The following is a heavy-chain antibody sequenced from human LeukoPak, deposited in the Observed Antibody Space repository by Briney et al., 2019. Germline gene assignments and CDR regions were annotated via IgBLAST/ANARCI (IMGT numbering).Heavy chain of an antibody. CDR2: ISYDGNNK. CDR3: ARSPPYSSGWYPKIDY. J-gene: IGHJ4*02. Sequence: PGGSLRLSCAVSGFTFSSYAMHWVRQAPGKGLEWVALISYDGNNKYYADSVEGRFTISRDNSKNTLYLQMNSLRAEDTAVYSCARSPPYSSGWYPKIDYWGQGTLVTVSS. V-gene: IGHV3-30-3*01. D-gene: IGHD6-19*01. CDR1: GFTFSSYA.